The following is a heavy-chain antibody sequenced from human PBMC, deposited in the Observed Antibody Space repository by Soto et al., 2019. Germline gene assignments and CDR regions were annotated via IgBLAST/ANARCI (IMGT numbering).Heavy chain of an antibody. Sequence: GPSVKVSCKASGYTFTGYYMHWVRQAPGQGLEWMGWINPNSGGTNYAQKFQGWVTMTRDTSISTAYMELSRLRSDDTAVYYCARSFYNWNYGGLDVWGKGTTVTVSS. CDR2: INPNSGGT. CDR1: GYTFTGYY. V-gene: IGHV1-2*04. D-gene: IGHD1-7*01. J-gene: IGHJ6*03. CDR3: ARSFYNWNYGGLDV.